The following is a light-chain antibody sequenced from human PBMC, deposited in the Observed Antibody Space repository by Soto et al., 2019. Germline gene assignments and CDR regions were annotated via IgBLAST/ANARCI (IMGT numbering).Light chain of an antibody. CDR3: QQYKRYSLP. V-gene: IGKV1-5*01. J-gene: IGKJ4*01. CDR1: QSINNW. CDR2: DGF. Sequence: DIQMTQSPSTLSASVGDRVTITCRASQSINNWLAWYQQKPGKAPKLLIYDGFSLESGVPLRFSGSGFGTEFTLTISSLQPDDSATYYCQQYKRYSLPFGGGPKVELK.